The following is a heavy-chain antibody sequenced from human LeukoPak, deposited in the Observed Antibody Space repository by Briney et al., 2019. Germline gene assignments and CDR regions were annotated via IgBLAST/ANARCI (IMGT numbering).Heavy chain of an antibody. V-gene: IGHV1-2*02. J-gene: IGHJ4*02. CDR1: GYTFTGYY. CDR2: INPNSGGT. D-gene: IGHD1-26*01. CDR3: ARVIGSYNYFDY. Sequence: ASVKVSCKASGYTFTGYYMHWVRQAPGQGLEWMGWINPNSGGTNYAQKFQGSVTMTRDTSISTAYMELSRLRSDDTAVYYCARVIGSYNYFDYWGQGTLVTVSS.